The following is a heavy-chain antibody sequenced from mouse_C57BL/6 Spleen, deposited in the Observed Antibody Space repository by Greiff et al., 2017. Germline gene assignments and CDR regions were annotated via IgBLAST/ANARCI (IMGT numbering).Heavy chain of an antibody. CDR2: ISSGGDYI. V-gene: IGHV5-9-1*02. CDR1: GFTFSSYA. Sequence: DVMLVESGEGLVKPGGSLKLSCAASGFTFSSYAMSWVRQTPEKRLEWVAYISSGGDYIYYADTVKGRFTISRDNARNTLYLQMSSLKSEDTAMYYCTRDPVLYYYGSSPYWYFDVWGTGTTVTVSS. CDR3: TRDPVLYYYGSSPYWYFDV. J-gene: IGHJ1*03. D-gene: IGHD1-1*01.